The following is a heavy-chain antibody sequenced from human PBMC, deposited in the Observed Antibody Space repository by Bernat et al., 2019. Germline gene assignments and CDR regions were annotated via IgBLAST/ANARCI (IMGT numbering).Heavy chain of an antibody. CDR1: GYTFTSYA. CDR2: INAGNGDT. J-gene: IGHJ4*02. V-gene: IGHV1-3*01. D-gene: IGHD2-2*01. CDR3: ARGYCSSTSCQYYFDF. Sequence: QVQLVQSGAEVKKPGASVKVSCKASGYTFTSYAMHWVRQAPGQRLEWMGWINAGNGDTKYSQKFQGRVTITRDTSASTAYMELSSLRSEDTAVYSCARGYCSSTSCQYYFDFWGQGTLVTVSS.